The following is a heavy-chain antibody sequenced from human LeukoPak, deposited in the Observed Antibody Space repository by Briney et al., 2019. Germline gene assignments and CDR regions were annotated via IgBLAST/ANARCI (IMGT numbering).Heavy chain of an antibody. V-gene: IGHV3-64D*06. CDR3: VKEDYEASLNY. CDR1: GFTFSSYA. D-gene: IGHD4-17*01. Sequence: GPLRLSCSASGFTFSSYAMHWVRQAPGKGLEYVSAISSNGGSTYYADSVKGRFTISRDNSKNTLYLQMSSLRAEDTAVYYCVKEDYEASLNYWGQGTLVTVST. CDR2: ISSNGGST. J-gene: IGHJ4*02.